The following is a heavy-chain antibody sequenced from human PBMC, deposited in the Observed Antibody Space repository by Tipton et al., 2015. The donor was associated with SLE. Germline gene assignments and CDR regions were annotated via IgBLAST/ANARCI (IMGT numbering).Heavy chain of an antibody. CDR2: INHSGST. Sequence: KPSETLSLTCAVYGGSFSGYYWSWIRQPPGKGLEWIGEINHSGSTNYNPSLKSRVTISVDTSKNQFSLKLSSVTAADTAVYYCARGEFVVVVAATYYYSGMDVWGQGTTVTVSS. D-gene: IGHD2-15*01. CDR3: ARGEFVVVVAATYYYSGMDV. CDR1: GGSFSGYY. J-gene: IGHJ6*02. V-gene: IGHV4-34*01.